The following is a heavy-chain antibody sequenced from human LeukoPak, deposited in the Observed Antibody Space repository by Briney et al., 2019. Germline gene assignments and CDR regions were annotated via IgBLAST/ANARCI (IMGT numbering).Heavy chain of an antibody. CDR1: GFTFNNYA. V-gene: IGHV3-23*01. CDR2: ISGSGGST. J-gene: IGHJ6*03. D-gene: IGHD6-13*01. CDR3: ARDRIEQQRTLGRSTSYYNYYYMDV. Sequence: GGSLRLSCAASGFTFNNYAMNWVRQAPGKGLEWVSSISGSGGSTYYADSVKGRFTISRDNSKNTLYLQMNSLRAEDTAVYYCARDRIEQQRTLGRSTSYYNYYYMDVWGKGTTVTVSS.